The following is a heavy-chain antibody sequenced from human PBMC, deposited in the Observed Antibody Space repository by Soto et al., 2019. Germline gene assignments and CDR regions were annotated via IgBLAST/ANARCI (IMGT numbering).Heavy chain of an antibody. CDR2: INPKTGRA. Sequence: ASVKVSCKTSGYPFSDYYIHWVRQAPGHDFEWMGWINPKTGRANYAQKFQGRVTMARNTSINTAYMEWSSLTSDDTAVYYCARDPGGTGYFDSWGQGLLVTV. V-gene: IGHV1-2*02. CDR1: GYPFSDYY. CDR3: ARDPGGTGYFDS. J-gene: IGHJ4*02. D-gene: IGHD1-1*01.